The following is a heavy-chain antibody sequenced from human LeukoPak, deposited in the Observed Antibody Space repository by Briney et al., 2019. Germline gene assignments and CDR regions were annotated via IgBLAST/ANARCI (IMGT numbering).Heavy chain of an antibody. Sequence: ASVKVSCKTSGYTFIRYGITWVRQAPGQGLEWMAWISAYNGNTNYAQKLQGRVTMTTDTSTSTAYMELRSLRSDDTAVYYCARESSGWFFDYWGQGTLVTVSS. CDR3: ARESSGWFFDY. V-gene: IGHV1-18*01. CDR2: ISAYNGNT. D-gene: IGHD6-19*01. J-gene: IGHJ4*02. CDR1: GYTFIRYG.